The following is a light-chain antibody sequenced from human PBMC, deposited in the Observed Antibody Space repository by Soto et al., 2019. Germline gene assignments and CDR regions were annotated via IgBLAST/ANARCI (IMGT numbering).Light chain of an antibody. J-gene: IGLJ1*01. CDR2: EVN. CDR1: TSDIGGYNY. Sequence: QSVLTQPPSASGSPGQSVAISCTGTTSDIGGYNYVSWYQQHPGKAPKLMIYEVNKRPSGVPDRFSGSKSGNTASLTVSGLQPDDEADYYFSSHAGNSPNVFGTGTNVTVL. CDR3: SSHAGNSPNV. V-gene: IGLV2-8*01.